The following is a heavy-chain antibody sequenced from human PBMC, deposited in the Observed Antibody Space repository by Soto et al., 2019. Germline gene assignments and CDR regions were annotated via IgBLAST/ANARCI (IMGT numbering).Heavy chain of an antibody. Sequence: GGSLRLSCAASGFTFSSYAMSWVRQAPGKGLEWVSAISGSGGSTYYADSVKGRFTISRDNSKNTLYLQMNTLRAEDTAVYYCAKDPDYDYVWGSYRQYYFAYWGHGTLVTVSS. J-gene: IGHJ4*01. CDR2: ISGSGGST. CDR1: GFTFSSYA. V-gene: IGHV3-23*01. CDR3: AKDPDYDYVWGSYRQYYFAY. D-gene: IGHD3-16*02.